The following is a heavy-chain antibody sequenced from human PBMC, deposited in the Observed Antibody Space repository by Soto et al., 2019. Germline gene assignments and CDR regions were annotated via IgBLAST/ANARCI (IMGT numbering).Heavy chain of an antibody. D-gene: IGHD3-3*01. CDR1: GYTFTSYG. Sequence: ASAKVSCKASGYTFTSYGIIWVRQAPGQGLERMGWISAYNGNTNYAQKLQGRVTMTTDTSTSTAYMELRSLRSDDTAVYYCARYHNYYDFWSGYYTGSWFDPWGQGTLVTVSS. CDR3: ARYHNYYDFWSGYYTGSWFDP. CDR2: ISAYNGNT. V-gene: IGHV1-18*01. J-gene: IGHJ5*02.